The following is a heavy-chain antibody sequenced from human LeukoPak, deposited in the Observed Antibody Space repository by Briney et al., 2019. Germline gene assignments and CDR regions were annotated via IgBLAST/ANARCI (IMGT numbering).Heavy chain of an antibody. CDR1: GYSISSGYS. D-gene: IGHD5-24*01. CDR2: INHSGST. V-gene: IGHV4-38-2*01. J-gene: IGHJ4*02. CDR3: VRADGRDGYKGLVDY. Sequence: SETLSLTCAVSGYSISSGYSWGWIRQPPGKGLEWIGEINHSGSTNYNPSLKSRVTMSVDTSRNQFSLKLNSVTAADAAVYYCVRADGRDGYKGLVDYWGQGTLVTVSS.